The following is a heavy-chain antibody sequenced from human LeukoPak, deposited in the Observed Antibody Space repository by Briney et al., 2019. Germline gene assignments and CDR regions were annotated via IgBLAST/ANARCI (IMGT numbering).Heavy chain of an antibody. CDR1: GGSISSYY. CDR3: ARGEMATIDY. J-gene: IGHJ4*02. CDR2: IYYSGST. Sequence: PSETLSLTCTVSGGSISSYYWSWIRQPPGKGLEWIGYIYYSGSTNYNPSLKGRVTISVDTSKNQFSLKLSSVTAADTAVYYCARGEMATIDYWGQGTLVTVSS. D-gene: IGHD5-24*01. V-gene: IGHV4-59*01.